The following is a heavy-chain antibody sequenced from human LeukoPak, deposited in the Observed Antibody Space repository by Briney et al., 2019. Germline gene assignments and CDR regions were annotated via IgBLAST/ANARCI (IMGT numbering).Heavy chain of an antibody. D-gene: IGHD2-15*01. CDR3: ARDSGVGPCLFCSGFDI. CDR2: ISTSSSYI. V-gene: IGHV3-21*01. CDR1: GFTLSSYN. J-gene: IGHJ3*02. Sequence: GGSLRLSCAASGFTLSSYNMNWVRQAPGKGLEWVSSISTSSSYIYYADSVKGRFTISRDNAKNSLSLQINSLRAEDTAVYYCARDSGVGPCLFCSGFDIWGQGTMVTVSS.